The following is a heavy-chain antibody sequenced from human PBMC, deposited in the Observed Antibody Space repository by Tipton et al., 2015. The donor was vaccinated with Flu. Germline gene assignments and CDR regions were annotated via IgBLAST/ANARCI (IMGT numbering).Heavy chain of an antibody. V-gene: IGHV4-39*07. J-gene: IGHJ5*01. CDR3: ARRDYSNYVSEPKNWFDS. D-gene: IGHD4-11*01. CDR2: IFHSGNT. CDR1: GDSIRSSNYY. Sequence: TLSLTCSVSGDSIRSSNYYWGWIRQPPGKGLEWIGNIFHSGNTYRNPSLKSRVTISVDTSKNHFSLKLSSVTAADTAVYYCARRDYSNYVSEPKNWFDSWRHRALVIVSS.